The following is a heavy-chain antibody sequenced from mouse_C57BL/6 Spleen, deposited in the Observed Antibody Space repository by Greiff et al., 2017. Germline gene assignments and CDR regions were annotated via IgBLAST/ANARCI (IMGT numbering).Heavy chain of an antibody. J-gene: IGHJ4*01. CDR2: IYPGDGDT. D-gene: IGHD2-3*01. Sequence: QVQLQQSGPELVKPGASVKISSKASGYAFSSSWMNWVKQRPGKGLEWIGRIYPGDGDTNYNGKFKGKATMTADKSSSTAYMQLSSLTSEDSAVYFCAREGLDGIYAMDYWGQGTSVTVSS. CDR1: GYAFSSSW. CDR3: AREGLDGIYAMDY. V-gene: IGHV1-82*01.